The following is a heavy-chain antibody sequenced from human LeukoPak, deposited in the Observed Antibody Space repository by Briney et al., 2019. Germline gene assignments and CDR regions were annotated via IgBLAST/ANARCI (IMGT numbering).Heavy chain of an antibody. J-gene: IGHJ3*02. CDR3: ARGASGYYHNDAFDI. CDR2: IKQDGSEK. V-gene: IGHV3-7*02. Sequence: GGFRRPSCAAPGSAFTITWMSWGGQAPGKGLGWVANIKQDGSEKYYVDSVKGRFTISRDNAKNSLYLQMNSLRAEDTAVYYCARGASGYYHNDAFDIWGQGTMVTVSS. D-gene: IGHD3-22*01. CDR1: GSAFTITW.